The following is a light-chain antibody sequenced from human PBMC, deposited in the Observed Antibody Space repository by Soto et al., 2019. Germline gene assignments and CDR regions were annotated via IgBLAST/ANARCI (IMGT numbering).Light chain of an antibody. CDR2: DAS. V-gene: IGKV3-11*01. CDR3: QQRSSWRPIT. Sequence: EIVLTQSPATLSLSPGERGTLFCWASQSVSSYLPWYQQKLGQAPRLLIYDASNRATGIPARFSRSGSGTDFTHPISSRQAEDFAVYYCQQRSSWRPITLDQGTRLEI. J-gene: IGKJ5*01. CDR1: QSVSSY.